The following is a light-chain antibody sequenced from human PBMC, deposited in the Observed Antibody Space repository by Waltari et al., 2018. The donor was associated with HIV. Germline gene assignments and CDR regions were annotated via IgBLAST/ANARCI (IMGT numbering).Light chain of an antibody. J-gene: IGLJ2*01. CDR3: SSCTGSDTVV. CDR2: EAS. V-gene: IGLV2-14*01. Sequence: QSALTQPASVSGSPGQSISISCTGTSSDVGGYNAVSWYQQHPAQAPKLVSLEASNRPSGASNRFSLSQSGNRASLTISGLHAEDEAYYFCSSCTGSDTVVFGGGTKVSVL. CDR1: SSDVGGYNA.